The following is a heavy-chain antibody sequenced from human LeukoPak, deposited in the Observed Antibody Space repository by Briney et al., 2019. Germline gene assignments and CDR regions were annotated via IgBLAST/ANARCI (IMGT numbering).Heavy chain of an antibody. CDR1: GFTFSSYG. CDR3: AKDEANVVVPAAMDY. CDR2: ISDDGSDK. D-gene: IGHD2-2*01. Sequence: PGGSLRLSCAASGFTFSSYGMHWVRQAPGKGLEWVAVISDDGSDKYYADSVKGRFTISRDNSKNTLYLQMNSLRTDDTAVYYCAKDEANVVVPAAMDYWGQGTLVTVSS. J-gene: IGHJ4*02. V-gene: IGHV3-30*18.